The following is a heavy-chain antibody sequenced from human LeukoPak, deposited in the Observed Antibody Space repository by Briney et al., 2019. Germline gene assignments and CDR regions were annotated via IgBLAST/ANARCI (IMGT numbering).Heavy chain of an antibody. CDR2: IYYSGST. D-gene: IGHD1-7*01. J-gene: IGHJ4*02. CDR3: ARLELYRGEGVVDY. CDR1: GGSISSSSYY. V-gene: IGHV4-39*07. Sequence: PSETLSLTCTVSGGSISSSSYYWGWIRQPPGKGLEWIGSIYYSGSTYYNPSLKSRVTISVDTSKNQFSLKLSSVTAADTAVYYCARLELYRGEGVVDYWGQGTLVTVSS.